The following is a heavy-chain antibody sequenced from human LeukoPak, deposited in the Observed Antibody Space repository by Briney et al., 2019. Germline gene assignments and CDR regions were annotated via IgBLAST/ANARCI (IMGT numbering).Heavy chain of an antibody. Sequence: SETLSLTCTVSGGSISSYYWSWIRQPPGKGLEWIGYIYYNGSTNYNPSLKSRVTISVDTSKNQFSLKLSSVTAADTAVYYCARVGNWFDPWGQGTLVTVSS. CDR2: IYYNGST. D-gene: IGHD2-15*01. CDR3: ARVGNWFDP. CDR1: GGSISSYY. V-gene: IGHV4-59*01. J-gene: IGHJ5*02.